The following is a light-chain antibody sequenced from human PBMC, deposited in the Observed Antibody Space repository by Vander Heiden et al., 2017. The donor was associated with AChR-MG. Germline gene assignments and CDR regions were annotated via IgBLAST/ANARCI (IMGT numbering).Light chain of an antibody. Sequence: DIQITQSPSSLSASVGDRVTITCRASQSISSYLNWYQQKPGKAPKLLIYAASSLQSGVPSRSSGSGSGTDFTLTISSLQPEDFATYYCQQSYSTPHTFGQGTRLEIK. J-gene: IGKJ5*01. CDR1: QSISSY. V-gene: IGKV1-39*01. CDR2: AAS. CDR3: QQSYSTPHT.